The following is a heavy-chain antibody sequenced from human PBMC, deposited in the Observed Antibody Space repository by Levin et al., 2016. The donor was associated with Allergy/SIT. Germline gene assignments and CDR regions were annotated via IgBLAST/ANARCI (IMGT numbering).Heavy chain of an antibody. CDR1: GGSFSGYY. V-gene: IGHV4-34*01. Sequence: SETLSLTCGFYGGSFSGYYWTWIRQSPGKGLEWIGEINHSGTTNYNPSLKSRVTISVDTSKNQFSLNLTSVTAADTAVYYCARPRYSSSWLDYWGQGTLVTVS. CDR3: ARPRYSSSWLDY. D-gene: IGHD6-13*01. J-gene: IGHJ4*02. CDR2: INHSGTT.